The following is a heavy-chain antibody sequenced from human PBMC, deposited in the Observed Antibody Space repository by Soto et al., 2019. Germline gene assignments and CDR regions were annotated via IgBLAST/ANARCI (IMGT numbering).Heavy chain of an antibody. Sequence: EVQLLESGGGLVQPGGSLRLSCTASGFTFSTYGMSWVRQAPGKGLEWVSSLSGDGTTTYYIDSVKGRFTISRDNSRNTLSLQMNSLRPEDTAVYYFAKDISFDTSAYNYWGQGILVTVSS. CDR2: LSGDGTTT. CDR1: GFTFSTYG. D-gene: IGHD3-22*01. CDR3: AKDISFDTSAYNY. V-gene: IGHV3-23*01. J-gene: IGHJ4*02.